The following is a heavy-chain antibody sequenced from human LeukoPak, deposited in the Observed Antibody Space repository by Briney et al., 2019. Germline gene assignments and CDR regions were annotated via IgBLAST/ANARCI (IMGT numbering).Heavy chain of an antibody. V-gene: IGHV3-66*01. Sequence: GGSLRLSCAASGFSVSNYYMSWVRQPPGKGLEWVSVMYTGGGRYYGDSVKGRSTISRDNSKNTVFLQMNSLRVEDTALYYCTRGQSYCGADCYSDWGQGTLVTVSS. CDR3: TRGQSYCGADCYSD. CDR2: MYTGGGR. J-gene: IGHJ4*02. CDR1: GFSVSNYY. D-gene: IGHD2-21*02.